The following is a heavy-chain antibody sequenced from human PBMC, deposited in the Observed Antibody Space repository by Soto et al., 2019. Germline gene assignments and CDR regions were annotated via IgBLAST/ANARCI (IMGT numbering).Heavy chain of an antibody. Sequence: SETLSLTCTVSGGSISSYHWSWIRQPPGKGLEWIGYIYYSGSTNYNPSLKSRVTISVDTSKNQFSLKLSSVTAADTAVYYCARASTQEPYYYYYYGMDVWGQGTTVTVSS. V-gene: IGHV4-59*01. CDR1: GGSISSYH. CDR2: IYYSGST. D-gene: IGHD2-2*01. J-gene: IGHJ6*02. CDR3: ARASTQEPYYYYYYGMDV.